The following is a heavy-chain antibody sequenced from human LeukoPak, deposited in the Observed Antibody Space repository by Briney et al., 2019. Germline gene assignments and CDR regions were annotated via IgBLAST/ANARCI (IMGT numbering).Heavy chain of an antibody. CDR3: ARARPSYSSSWTGYYYYYMDV. J-gene: IGHJ6*03. Sequence: GGSLRLSCAASGFTFSSYSMNWVRQAPGKGLEWVLSISSSSSYIYYADSVKGRFTISRDNAKNSLYLQMNSLRAEDTAVYYCARARPSYSSSWTGYYYYYMDVWGKGTTVTVSS. CDR1: GFTFSSYS. V-gene: IGHV3-21*01. D-gene: IGHD6-6*01. CDR2: ISSSSSYI.